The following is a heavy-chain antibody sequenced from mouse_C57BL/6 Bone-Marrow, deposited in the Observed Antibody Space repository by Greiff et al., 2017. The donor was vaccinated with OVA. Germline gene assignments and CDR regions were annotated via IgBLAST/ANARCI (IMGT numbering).Heavy chain of an antibody. CDR3: ARPLAY. CDR1: GYTFTSYW. CDR2: IDPSDSYT. Sequence: QVQLQQPGAELVKPGASVKLSCKASGYTFTSYWMQWVKQRPGQGLEWIGEIDPSDSYTNYNQKFKGKATLTVDTSSSTAYMQLSSLTSEDSAVYYCARPLAYWGQGTTLTVSS. V-gene: IGHV1-50*01. J-gene: IGHJ2*01.